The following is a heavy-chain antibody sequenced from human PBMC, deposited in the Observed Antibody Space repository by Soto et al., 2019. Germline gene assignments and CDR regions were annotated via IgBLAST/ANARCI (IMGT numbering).Heavy chain of an antibody. CDR3: ARGSRCYEVGAFDI. V-gene: IGHV4-59*01. CDR2: IYYSGST. J-gene: IGHJ3*02. D-gene: IGHD6-13*01. Sequence: SETLSLTCTVSGGSISSYYWSWIRQPPGKGLEWIGYIYYSGSTNYNPSLKSRVTISVDTSKNQFSLKLSSVTAADTAVYYCARGSRCYEVGAFDIWGEGTIVIVSS. CDR1: GGSISSYY.